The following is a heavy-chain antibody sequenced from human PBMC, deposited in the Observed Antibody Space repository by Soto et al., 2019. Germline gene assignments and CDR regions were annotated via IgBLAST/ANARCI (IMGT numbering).Heavy chain of an antibody. J-gene: IGHJ6*02. D-gene: IGHD5-12*01. Sequence: SETLSLTCTVSSGSISTYYWSWIRQPPGKGLEWIGYIYYSGSTYYNPSLKSRVTISVDTSKNQFSLKLSSVTAADTAVYYCASSNNSGYDFFQRSNYYYDMDVWCLRTALTVSS. V-gene: IGHV4-59*04. CDR1: SGSISTYY. CDR2: IYYSGST. CDR3: ASSNNSGYDFFQRSNYYYDMDV.